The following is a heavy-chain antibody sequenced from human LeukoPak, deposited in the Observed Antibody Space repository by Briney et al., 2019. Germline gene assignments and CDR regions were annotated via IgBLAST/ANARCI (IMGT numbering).Heavy chain of an antibody. CDR1: GFTFSSYW. CDR2: ISRSSIYK. D-gene: IGHD3-16*02. Sequence: GGSLRLSCAASGFTFSSYWMSWVRQAPGKGLEWVSSISRSSIYKYYADSLKGRFTISRDNAKNSLYLQMNSLRAEDTAVYYCARETAYYDYVWGSYRFNAFDIWGQGTMVTVSS. J-gene: IGHJ3*02. CDR3: ARETAYYDYVWGSYRFNAFDI. V-gene: IGHV3-21*01.